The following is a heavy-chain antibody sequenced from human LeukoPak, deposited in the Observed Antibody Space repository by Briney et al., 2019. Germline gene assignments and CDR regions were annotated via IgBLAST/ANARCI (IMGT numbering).Heavy chain of an antibody. J-gene: IGHJ5*02. Sequence: ASAKVSCKASGYTFTSYDINWVRQATGQGLEWMGWMNPNSGNTGYAQKFQGRVTMTRNTSISTAYMELSSLRSEDTAVYYCARNARLRGNNWFDPWGQGTLVTVSS. CDR2: MNPNSGNT. CDR3: ARNARLRGNNWFDP. D-gene: IGHD5-12*01. V-gene: IGHV1-8*01. CDR1: GYTFTSYD.